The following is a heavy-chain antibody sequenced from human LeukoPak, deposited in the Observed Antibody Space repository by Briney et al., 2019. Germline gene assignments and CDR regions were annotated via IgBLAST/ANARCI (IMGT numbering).Heavy chain of an antibody. CDR2: IDKHGNKK. V-gene: IGHV3-7*01. Sequence: GGSLRLSCVASGFTFSISWVTWVRLAPGKGLEWVANIDKHGNKKYYVDSVKGRFAISRDYASNSVFLQMDSLRAEDTSVYYCARDAGWGYYDLWGQGTPVAVSS. D-gene: IGHD1-26*01. J-gene: IGHJ4*02. CDR1: GFTFSISW. CDR3: ARDAGWGYYDL.